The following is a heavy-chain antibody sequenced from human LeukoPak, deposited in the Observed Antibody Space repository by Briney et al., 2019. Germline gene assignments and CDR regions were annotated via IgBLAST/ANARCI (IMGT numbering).Heavy chain of an antibody. CDR3: ARGRSGWEAPQYFQH. CDR2: IYYSGST. CDR1: GGSISSYY. D-gene: IGHD6-19*01. J-gene: IGHJ1*01. V-gene: IGHV4-59*01. Sequence: NPSETLSLTCTVSGGSISSYYWSWIRQPPGKGLEWIGYIYYSGSTNYNPSLKSRVTISVDTSKNQFFLKLSSVTAADTAVYYCARGRSGWEAPQYFQHWGQGTLVTVSP.